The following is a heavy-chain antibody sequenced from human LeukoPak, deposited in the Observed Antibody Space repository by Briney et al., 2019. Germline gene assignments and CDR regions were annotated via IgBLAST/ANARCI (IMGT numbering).Heavy chain of an antibody. D-gene: IGHD4-17*01. CDR3: ARGGTVTGFGC. V-gene: IGHV3-21*01. CDR2: ISSSGSYI. Sequence: GGSLRLSCAASGFTFSSYSMNWVRQAPGKGLEWVSSISSSGSYIYYADSVKGRFTISRDNAKNSLYLQMNSLRAEDTAVYYCARGGTVTGFGCWGQGTLVTVSS. CDR1: GFTFSSYS. J-gene: IGHJ4*02.